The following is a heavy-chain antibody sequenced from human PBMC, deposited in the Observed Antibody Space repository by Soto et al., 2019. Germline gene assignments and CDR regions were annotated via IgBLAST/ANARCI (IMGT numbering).Heavy chain of an antibody. D-gene: IGHD6-19*01. J-gene: IGHJ4*02. CDR3: ARSRGWYYFDY. CDR1: GGSISSYY. CDR2: IYYSGST. V-gene: IGHV4-59*01. Sequence: SETLSLTCTVSGGSISSYYWSWIRQPPGKGLEWIGYIYYSGSTNYNPSLKSRVTISVDTSKNQFSLKLSSVTAADTAVYYCARSRGWYYFDYWGQGTLVTVSS.